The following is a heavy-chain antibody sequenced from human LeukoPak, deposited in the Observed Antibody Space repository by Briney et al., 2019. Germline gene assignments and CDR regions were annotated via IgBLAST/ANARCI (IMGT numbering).Heavy chain of an antibody. V-gene: IGHV1-46*01. J-gene: IGHJ4*02. Sequence: ASVKVSCKASGYTFTSYYMHWVRQAPGQGLEWMGIINPSGGSTSYAQKFQGRVAMTRDTSTSTVYMELSSLRSEDTAVYYCARDEADYYGSGSPAHWGQGTLVTVSS. CDR3: ARDEADYYGSGSPAH. CDR2: INPSGGST. D-gene: IGHD3-10*01. CDR1: GYTFTSYY.